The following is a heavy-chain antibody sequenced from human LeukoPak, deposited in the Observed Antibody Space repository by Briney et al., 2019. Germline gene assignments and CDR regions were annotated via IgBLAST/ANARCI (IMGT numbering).Heavy chain of an antibody. CDR3: ARDFFVDIVATIKAPIDY. CDR1: GFTFINYW. D-gene: IGHD5-12*01. J-gene: IGHJ4*02. CDR2: INEDGSKT. Sequence: GGSLRLSCGASGFTFINYWMSWVRQAPGRGLEWVANINEDGSKTYYLDSLKGRFAISRDNAKNSLYLQMNSLRADDTAVYYCARDFFVDIVATIKAPIDYWGQGTLVTVSS. V-gene: IGHV3-7*01.